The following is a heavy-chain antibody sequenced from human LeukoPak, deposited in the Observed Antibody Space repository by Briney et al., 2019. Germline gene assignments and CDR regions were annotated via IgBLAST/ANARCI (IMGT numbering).Heavy chain of an antibody. D-gene: IGHD2-21*01. Sequence: SETLSLTCTVSGGSISSGGYYWIWIRQHPGKGLEWIAYIYYTGSTYYNPSLKSRLTISVARSKNQFSLRLSSMTAADTAVYYCARVPSVIDAFDIWGEGTMVTVSS. J-gene: IGHJ3*02. CDR2: IYYTGST. V-gene: IGHV4-31*03. CDR1: GGSISSGGYY. CDR3: ARVPSVIDAFDI.